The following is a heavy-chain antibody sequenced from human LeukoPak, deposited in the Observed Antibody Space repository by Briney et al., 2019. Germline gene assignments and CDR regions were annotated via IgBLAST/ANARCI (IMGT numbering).Heavy chain of an antibody. Sequence: GESLKISCKCSGYSFTSYWISWVRQMPGKGLEWMGRIDPSDSYTNYSPSFQGHVTISADKSISTAYLQWSSLKASDTAMYYCAREGLDYYDSSGYFGYWGQGTLVTVSS. V-gene: IGHV5-10-1*01. CDR3: AREGLDYYDSSGYFGY. J-gene: IGHJ4*02. CDR2: IDPSDSYT. CDR1: GYSFTSYW. D-gene: IGHD3-22*01.